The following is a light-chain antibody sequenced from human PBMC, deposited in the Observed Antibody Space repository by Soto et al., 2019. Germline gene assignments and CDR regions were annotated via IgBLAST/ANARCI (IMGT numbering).Light chain of an antibody. V-gene: IGKV3-15*01. CDR1: QSISSN. CDR2: DAS. CDR3: QQYNNWPPST. J-gene: IGKJ1*01. Sequence: EIVMKHSPSSLSVSPGERPTLSRRASQSISSNLAWYQQKPGQDPRLLIYDASTRATGIPARFSSSGSWTEFIIPISSLQSAEVATYYCQQYNNWPPSTFGQGTKVDIK.